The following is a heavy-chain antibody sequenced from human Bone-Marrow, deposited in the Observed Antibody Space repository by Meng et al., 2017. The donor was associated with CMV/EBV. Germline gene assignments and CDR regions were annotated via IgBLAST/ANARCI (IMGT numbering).Heavy chain of an antibody. CDR1: GFTFSSYW. CDR2: IKQDGSEK. Sequence: GESLKISCAASGFTFSSYWMSWVRQAPGKGLEWVANIKQDGSEKYYVDSVKGRFTISRDNAKNSLYLQMNSLRAEDTAVYYCARDQSRSTWDAFDIWGQGTMVTVSS. D-gene: IGHD6-13*01. J-gene: IGHJ3*02. V-gene: IGHV3-7*01. CDR3: ARDQSRSTWDAFDI.